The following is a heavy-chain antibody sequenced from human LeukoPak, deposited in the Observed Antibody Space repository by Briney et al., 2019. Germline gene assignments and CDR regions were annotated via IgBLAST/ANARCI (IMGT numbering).Heavy chain of an antibody. D-gene: IGHD3-10*01. V-gene: IGHV3-7*03. Sequence: HPGGSLRLSCEGSAFIFSGHWMNWVRQTPGKGLEWVASIKEDGSERQYVDSVKGRFSISRDNTKGSLFLQLNSLRAEDTAVYYCARDRSGSSSLNAFDIWGQGTMVTVSS. CDR2: IKEDGSER. CDR1: AFIFSGHW. J-gene: IGHJ3*02. CDR3: ARDRSGSSSLNAFDI.